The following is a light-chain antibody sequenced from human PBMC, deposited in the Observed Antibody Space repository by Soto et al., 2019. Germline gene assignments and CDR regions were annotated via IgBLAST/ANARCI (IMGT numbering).Light chain of an antibody. V-gene: IGKV1-39*01. CDR3: QQSYSSPPT. CDR2: AAS. Sequence: DIQMTQSPSSLSASVGARVTITCRASQSISSYLNWYQQKPGKAPKLMIYAASSLQSGVPSRFSGSRSGPDFTLTISSLQPEDFETYYCQQSYSSPPTFGQGTKVDIK. J-gene: IGKJ1*01. CDR1: QSISSY.